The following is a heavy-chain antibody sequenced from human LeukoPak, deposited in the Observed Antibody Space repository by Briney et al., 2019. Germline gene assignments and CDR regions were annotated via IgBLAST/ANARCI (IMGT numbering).Heavy chain of an antibody. Sequence: PSETLSLTCTVSGGSISSYYWSWIRQPPGKGLEWIGYIYYSGSTNYNPSLKSRVTISVDTSKNQFSLNLSSVTAADTAVYYCARHRADYDILTGYLLREYYFDYWGQGTLVTVSS. J-gene: IGHJ4*02. CDR1: GGSISSYY. CDR3: ARHRADYDILTGYLLREYYFDY. CDR2: IYYSGST. D-gene: IGHD3-9*01. V-gene: IGHV4-59*08.